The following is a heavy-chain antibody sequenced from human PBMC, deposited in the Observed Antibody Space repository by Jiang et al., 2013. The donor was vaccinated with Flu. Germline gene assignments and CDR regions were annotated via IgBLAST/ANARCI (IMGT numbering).Heavy chain of an antibody. Sequence: SFTSYWIGWVRQMPGKGLEWMGIIYPGDSDTRYSPSFQGQVTISADKSISTAYLQWSSLKASDTAMYYCARHGLRNLWEPDVRNYYYGMDVWGQGTTVTVSS. V-gene: IGHV5-51*01. CDR3: ARHGLRNLWEPDVRNYYYGMDV. D-gene: IGHD1-14*01. CDR2: IYPGDSDT. CDR1: SFTSYW. J-gene: IGHJ6*02.